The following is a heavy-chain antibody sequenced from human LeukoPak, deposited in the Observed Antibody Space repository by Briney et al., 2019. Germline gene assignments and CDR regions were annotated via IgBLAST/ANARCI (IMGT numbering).Heavy chain of an antibody. V-gene: IGHV4-34*01. CDR2: INHSGNT. J-gene: IGHJ4*02. CDR3: ARNAGGTGDY. CDR1: GGSFSGYY. Sequence: SETLPLTCAVYGGSFSGYYWSWIRQPPGKGLEWSGEINHSGNTNYNPSLKSRVTISVDTSKNQFSLKLSSVTAADTAVYYCARNAGGTGDYWGQGTLVTVSS. D-gene: IGHD2-15*01.